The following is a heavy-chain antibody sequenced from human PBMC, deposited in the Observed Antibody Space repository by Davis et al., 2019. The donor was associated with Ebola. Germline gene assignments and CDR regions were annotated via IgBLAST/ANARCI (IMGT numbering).Heavy chain of an antibody. V-gene: IGHV3-21*01. Sequence: GESLKISCAASGFTFSSYSMNWVRQAPGKGLEWVSSISSSSSYIYYADSVKGRFTISRDNAKNSLYLQMNSLRAEDTAVYYCARDHPDIVGVYNWFDPWGQGTLVTVSS. J-gene: IGHJ5*02. D-gene: IGHD2-21*01. CDR2: ISSSSSYI. CDR3: ARDHPDIVGVYNWFDP. CDR1: GFTFSSYS.